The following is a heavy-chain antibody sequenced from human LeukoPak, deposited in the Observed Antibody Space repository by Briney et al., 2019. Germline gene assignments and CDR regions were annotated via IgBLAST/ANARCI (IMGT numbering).Heavy chain of an antibody. CDR2: IIPIFGTA. D-gene: IGHD3-10*01. J-gene: IGHJ6*04. Sequence: SVKVSCKASGGTFSSYAISWVRQAPGQGLEWMGGIIPIFGTANYAQKFQGRVTITADESTSTAYMELSSLRSEDTAVYYCARDKITMVWGVIPYGMDVWGKGTTVTVSS. CDR3: ARDKITMVWGVIPYGMDV. V-gene: IGHV1-69*13. CDR1: GGTFSSYA.